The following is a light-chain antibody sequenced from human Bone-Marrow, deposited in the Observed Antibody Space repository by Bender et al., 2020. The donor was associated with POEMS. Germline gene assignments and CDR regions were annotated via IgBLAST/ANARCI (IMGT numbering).Light chain of an antibody. CDR1: NIGSKS. V-gene: IGLV3-21*02. Sequence: SYVLTQPPSVSVAPGQTATITCGGNNIGSKSVHWYQQKPGQAPVLVVYDDFDRPSGIPDRFSGSKSGTSASVVISGLRSEDEADYYCAAWDDSLSGWAFGGGTKLTVL. J-gene: IGLJ3*02. CDR2: DDF. CDR3: AAWDDSLSGWA.